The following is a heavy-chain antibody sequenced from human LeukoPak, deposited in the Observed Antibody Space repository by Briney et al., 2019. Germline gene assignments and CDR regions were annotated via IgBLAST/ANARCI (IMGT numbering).Heavy chain of an antibody. CDR3: ARDSLSYSSSWYDLGY. V-gene: IGHV1-69*05. J-gene: IGHJ4*02. D-gene: IGHD6-13*01. CDR1: GGTFRSYA. Sequence: GASVKVSCKASGGTFRSYAISWVRQAPGQGLEWMGRIIPIFGTANYAQKFQGRVTITTDESTSTAYMELSSLRSEDTAVYYCARDSLSYSSSWYDLGYWGQGTLVTVSS. CDR2: IIPIFGTA.